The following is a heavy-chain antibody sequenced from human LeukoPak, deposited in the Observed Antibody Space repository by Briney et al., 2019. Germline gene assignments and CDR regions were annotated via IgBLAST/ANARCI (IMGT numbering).Heavy chain of an antibody. V-gene: IGHV3-20*04. CDR1: GFTFDDYG. CDR3: ARPRGIVALDAFDI. Sequence: GGSLRLSCAASGFTFDDYGMSWVRRAPGKGLEWVSGINWNGGSTGYADSVKGRFTISRDNAKNSLYLQMNSLRAEDTALYYCARPRGIVALDAFDIWGQGTMVTVSS. CDR2: INWNGGST. J-gene: IGHJ3*02. D-gene: IGHD3-22*01.